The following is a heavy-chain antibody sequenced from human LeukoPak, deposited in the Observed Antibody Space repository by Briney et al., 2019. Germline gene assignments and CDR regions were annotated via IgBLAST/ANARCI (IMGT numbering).Heavy chain of an antibody. CDR2: IYSGGST. J-gene: IGHJ4*02. CDR1: GFTFSSYA. Sequence: PGGSLRLSCAGSGFTFSSYAMSWVRQAPGKGLEWVSVIYSGGSTYYADSVKGRFTISRDDSKNTLYLQMNSLRAEDTAVYYCARFLTTVVTPSYFDYWGQGTLVTVSS. CDR3: ARFLTTVVTPSYFDY. V-gene: IGHV3-66*02. D-gene: IGHD4-23*01.